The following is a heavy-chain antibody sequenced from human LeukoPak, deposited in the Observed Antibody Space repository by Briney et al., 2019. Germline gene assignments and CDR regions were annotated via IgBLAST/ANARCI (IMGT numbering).Heavy chain of an antibody. CDR1: GFTFSDYY. CDR3: ARDNSSGWIPYSDY. CDR2: ISSSSSYT. J-gene: IGHJ4*02. V-gene: IGHV3-11*06. D-gene: IGHD6-19*01. Sequence: GGSLRLSCAASGFTFSDYYMSWIRQAPGKGLEWVSYISSSSSYTNYADSVKGRFTISRDNAKNSLYLQMNSLRAEDTAVYYCARDNSSGWIPYSDYWGQGTLVTVSS.